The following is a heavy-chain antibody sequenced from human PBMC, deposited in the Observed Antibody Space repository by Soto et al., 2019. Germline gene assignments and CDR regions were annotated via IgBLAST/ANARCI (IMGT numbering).Heavy chain of an antibody. CDR2: IYHSGST. Sequence: SETLSLTCAVSGGSISSSSWWSFFRQPPGKGLEWIGEIYHSGSTNYNPSLKSRVTISVDKSKNQFSLKLSSVTAADTAVYYCARDKDAGGGMGYWGQGTLVTVSS. CDR3: ARDKDAGGGMGY. D-gene: IGHD1-20*01. J-gene: IGHJ4*02. V-gene: IGHV4-4*02. CDR1: GGSISSSSW.